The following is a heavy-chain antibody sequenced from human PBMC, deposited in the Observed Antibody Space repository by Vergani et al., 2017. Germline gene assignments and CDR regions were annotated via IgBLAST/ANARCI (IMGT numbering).Heavy chain of an antibody. J-gene: IGHJ6*02. V-gene: IGHV3-30*02. CDR3: ANSVIAGNVGVAYFGMDV. D-gene: IGHD2/OR15-2a*01. Sequence: QVQILQSGGGVLQPGGSLRLSCTLSGFTLNTYGIHWVRQAPGKGLEWVSFIRYDGSSEYYGDSVKGRFTISRDKSQNTVNLQMNSLRTEDTAVYFCANSVIAGNVGVAYFGMDVWGRGTTVTVSS. CDR2: IRYDGSSE. CDR1: GFTLNTYG.